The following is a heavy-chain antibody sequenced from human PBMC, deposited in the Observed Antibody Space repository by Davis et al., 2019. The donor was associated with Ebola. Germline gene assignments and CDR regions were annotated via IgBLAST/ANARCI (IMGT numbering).Heavy chain of an antibody. D-gene: IGHD3-9*01. CDR2: IYSGGRT. CDR1: GFPVSTNY. Sequence: GESLKISCASSGFPVSTNYMDWVRQAPGKGLEWVSSIYSGGRTFYADSVKGRFIISRDISSDIVYLKLNDVRAEDTAVYFCAKRRFLDAIYGMEVWGTGTTVIVAA. CDR3: AKRRFLDAIYGMEV. V-gene: IGHV3-53*01. J-gene: IGHJ6*04.